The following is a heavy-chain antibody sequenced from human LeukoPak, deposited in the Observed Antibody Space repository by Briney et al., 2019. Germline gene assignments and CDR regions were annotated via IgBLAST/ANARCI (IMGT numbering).Heavy chain of an antibody. CDR3: ARPETYYYDSSGYAAFGY. J-gene: IGHJ4*02. CDR1: VGTFSSYA. CDR2: IIPIFGTA. Sequence: GASVKVSCTPSVGTFSSYAISWVRQAPGQGLEWMGGIIPIFGTANYAQKFRGRVTIITDESTSTAYMELSSLRSEDTAVYYCARPETYYYDSSGYAAFGYWGQGTLVTVSS. D-gene: IGHD3-22*01. V-gene: IGHV1-69*05.